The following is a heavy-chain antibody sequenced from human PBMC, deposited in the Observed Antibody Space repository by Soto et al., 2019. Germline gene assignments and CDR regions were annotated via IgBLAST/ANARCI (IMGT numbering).Heavy chain of an antibody. J-gene: IGHJ2*01. Sequence: EVQLVESGGGLVQPGGSLRLSCAASGFTFSSYWMSWVRQAPGKGLEWVASVKQDGSEKYYVDSVKGRFTISRDNAKNRLYLQRNRLGAEDTAVYYCGSHHDYGDDRGGWYFDLWGPGTLVTGSS. D-gene: IGHD4-17*01. CDR2: VKQDGSEK. CDR1: GFTFSSYW. V-gene: IGHV3-7*01. CDR3: GSHHDYGDDRGGWYFDL.